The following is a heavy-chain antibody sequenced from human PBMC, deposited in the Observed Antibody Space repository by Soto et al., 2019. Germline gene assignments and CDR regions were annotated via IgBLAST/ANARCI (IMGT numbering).Heavy chain of an antibody. Sequence: EVQLLESGGGLVQPGGSLRLSCAASGFTFSSYAMSWVRQAPGKGLEWVSAISGSGCSTYYADSVKGRFTISRDNSKNTQNIEINTVRAEDTAVYYCAKEHIVVVLADNCIDVLGQGTTVTVSS. D-gene: IGHD2-15*01. CDR2: ISGSGCST. J-gene: IGHJ6*02. V-gene: IGHV3-23*01. CDR1: GFTFSSYA. CDR3: AKEHIVVVLADNCIDV.